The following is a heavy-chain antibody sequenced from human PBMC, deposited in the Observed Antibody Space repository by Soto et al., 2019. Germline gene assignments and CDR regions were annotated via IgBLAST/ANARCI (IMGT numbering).Heavy chain of an antibody. CDR2: FSLSGDT. V-gene: IGHV4-4*07. D-gene: IGHD6-25*01. J-gene: IGHJ6*02. Sequence: VSGESSRDLCWRCFLQQAGGGLEWIGRFSLSGDTDYNPSLRSRLTMSFDTSKSQFSLRLTSVAAADTAVYYCAREVKQRLGYYYIGLDVWGQGTTVTVSS. CDR3: AREVKQRLGYYYIGLDV. CDR1: GESSRDLC.